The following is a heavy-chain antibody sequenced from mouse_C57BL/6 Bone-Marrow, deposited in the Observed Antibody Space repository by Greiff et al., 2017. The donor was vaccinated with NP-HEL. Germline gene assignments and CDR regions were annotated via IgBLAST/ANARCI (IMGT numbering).Heavy chain of an antibody. D-gene: IGHD1-1*01. CDR3: ARPNYYSSSDAYYYAMDD. V-gene: IGHV5-17*01. CDR2: ISSGSSTI. J-gene: IGHJ4*01. CDR1: GFTFSDYG. Sequence: EVHLVESGGGLVKPGGSLKLSCAASGFTFSDYGMHWVRQAPEKGLEWVAYISSGSSTIYYADTVKGRFTISRDNTKNTLFLQMTSLRSEDTAMYYCARPNYYSSSDAYYYAMDDWGQGTSVTVSS.